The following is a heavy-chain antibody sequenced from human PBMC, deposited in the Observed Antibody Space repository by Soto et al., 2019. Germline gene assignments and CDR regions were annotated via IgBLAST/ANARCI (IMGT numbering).Heavy chain of an antibody. CDR2: IYYSGST. J-gene: IGHJ4*02. CDR3: ARHEVWYWIFDY. CDR1: GGSISSSSYY. Sequence: QLQLQESGPGLVKPSETLSPTCTVSGGSISSSSYYWGWIRQPPGKGLEWIGSIYYSGSTYYNPSLKSRVTISVDTSKNQFSLKLSSVTAADTAVYYCARHEVWYWIFDYWGQGTLVTVSS. V-gene: IGHV4-39*01. D-gene: IGHD2-8*02.